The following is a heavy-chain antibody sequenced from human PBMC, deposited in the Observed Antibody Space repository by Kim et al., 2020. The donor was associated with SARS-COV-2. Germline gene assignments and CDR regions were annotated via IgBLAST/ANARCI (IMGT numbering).Heavy chain of an antibody. V-gene: IGHV5-51*03. J-gene: IGHJ4*02. CDR3: ARIGYNWNLPADY. D-gene: IGHD1-1*01. Sequence: GRSLKISCKGSGYSFTSYWIGWVRQMPGKGLEWMGIIYPGDSDTRYSPSFQGQVTISADKSISTAYLQWSSLKASDTAMYYCARIGYNWNLPADYWGQGTLVTVSS. CDR1: GYSFTSYW. CDR2: IYPGDSDT.